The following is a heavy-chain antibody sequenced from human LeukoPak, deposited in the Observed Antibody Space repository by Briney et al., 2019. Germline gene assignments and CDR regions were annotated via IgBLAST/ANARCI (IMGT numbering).Heavy chain of an antibody. J-gene: IGHJ4*02. V-gene: IGHV3-48*01. Sequence: PGGSLRLSCAASGFTFDSYPMNWVRQTPGKGLEWISYISSSSSTIYYAGSVKGRFTISRDNAKNSLYLQMNSLRVEDTAVYYCARGPGSGHFFDYWAREPWSPSLQ. CDR3: ARGPGSGHFFDY. D-gene: IGHD2/OR15-2a*01. CDR1: GFTFDSYP. CDR2: ISSSSSTI.